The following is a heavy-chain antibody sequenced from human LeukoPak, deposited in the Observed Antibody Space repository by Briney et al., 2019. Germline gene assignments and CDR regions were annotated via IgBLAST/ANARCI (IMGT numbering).Heavy chain of an antibody. D-gene: IGHD2-2*01. Sequence: PSETLSLTCAVYGGSFSGYYWSWIRQPPGKGLEWIGGINHSGSTNFNPSLKSRVTISVDTSKNQFSLKLSSVTAADTAVYYCARGRDIVVVPAALSGGYYFDYWGQGTLVTVSS. V-gene: IGHV4-34*01. J-gene: IGHJ4*02. CDR3: ARGRDIVVVPAALSGGYYFDY. CDR2: INHSGST. CDR1: GGSFSGYY.